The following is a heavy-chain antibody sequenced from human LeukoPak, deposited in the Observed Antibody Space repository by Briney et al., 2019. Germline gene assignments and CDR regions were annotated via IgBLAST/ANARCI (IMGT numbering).Heavy chain of an antibody. CDR3: ARGGKWAPRDVLDI. J-gene: IGHJ3*02. Sequence: GGSLRLSCAASRFTFSHYAMHWVRQAPGKGLEWVAVISYDESNKYYADSLKGRFTISRDNSKNTLYLQMNSLRAEDTAVYFCARGGKWAPRDVLDIWGLGTMVTVSS. V-gene: IGHV3-30*04. CDR1: RFTFSHYA. D-gene: IGHD1-26*01. CDR2: ISYDESNK.